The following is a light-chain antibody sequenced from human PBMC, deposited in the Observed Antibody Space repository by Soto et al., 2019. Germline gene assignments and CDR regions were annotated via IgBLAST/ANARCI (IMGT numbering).Light chain of an antibody. CDR1: SSDVGSYSL. J-gene: IGLJ3*02. CDR3: CSYASSSTWV. V-gene: IGLV2-23*01. Sequence: QSALTQPASVSGSPGQSITISCTGTSSDVGSYSLVSWYQQHPDKAPKLIIFEDNKRPSGVSNRFSGSKSANTASLTISGLQAEDEADYYCCSYASSSTWVFGGGTKVTVL. CDR2: EDN.